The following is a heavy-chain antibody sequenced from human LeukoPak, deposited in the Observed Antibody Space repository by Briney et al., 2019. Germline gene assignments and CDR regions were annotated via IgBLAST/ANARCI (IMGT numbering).Heavy chain of an antibody. D-gene: IGHD7-27*01. J-gene: IGHJ4*02. CDR3: ARTGDSHY. Sequence: GGSLRLSCVASGFTFSRYWMSWARQASGKGLQWVANIKEDGSEKYYVDSVKGRFTISRDNAKNSLYLHMISLRAEDTAVYCCARTGDSHYWGQGTLVTVSS. CDR1: GFTFSRYW. CDR2: IKEDGSEK. V-gene: IGHV3-7*03.